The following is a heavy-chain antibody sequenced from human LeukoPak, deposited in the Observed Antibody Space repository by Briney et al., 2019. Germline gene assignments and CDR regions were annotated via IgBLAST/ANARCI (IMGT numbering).Heavy chain of an antibody. CDR3: ARSLGGDFDY. V-gene: IGHV4-61*01. J-gene: IGHJ4*02. CDR1: GYSISSGYY. CDR2: IYYSGST. D-gene: IGHD3-16*01. Sequence: SETLSLTCAVSGYSISSGYYWSWIRQPPGKGLEWIGYIYYSGSTNYNPSLKSRVTISVDTSKNQFSLKLSSVTAADTAVYYCARSLGGDFDYWGQGTLVTVSS.